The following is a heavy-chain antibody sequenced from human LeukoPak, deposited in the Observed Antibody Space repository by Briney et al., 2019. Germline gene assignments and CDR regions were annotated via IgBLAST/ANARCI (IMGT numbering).Heavy chain of an antibody. CDR3: ARDLRHIVVVTAQTQSLSFDY. D-gene: IGHD2-21*02. CDR2: INPNSGGT. V-gene: IGHV1-2*02. CDR1: GYTFTGYY. Sequence: ASVKVSCKASGYTFTGYYMHWVRQAPGQGLEWMGWINPNSGGTNYAQKFQGRVTMTRDTSISTAYRELSRLRSDDTAVYYCARDLRHIVVVTAQTQSLSFDYWGQGTLVTVSS. J-gene: IGHJ4*02.